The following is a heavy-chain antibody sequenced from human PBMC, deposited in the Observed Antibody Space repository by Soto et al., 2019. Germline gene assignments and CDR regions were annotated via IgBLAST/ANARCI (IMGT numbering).Heavy chain of an antibody. CDR1: GDRVSSNSAA. D-gene: IGHD6-13*01. V-gene: IGHV6-1*01. Sequence: PSQTLSVTCAISGDRVSSNSAAWNWIRQSPSRGLEWLGRTYYRSKWYNDYAVSVKSRVTINPDTSKNQFSLQLNSVTPEDTAVYYCARDLSSSWTQAFDIWDQGTMVTVSS. CDR3: ARDLSSSWTQAFDI. J-gene: IGHJ3*02. CDR2: TYYRSKWYN.